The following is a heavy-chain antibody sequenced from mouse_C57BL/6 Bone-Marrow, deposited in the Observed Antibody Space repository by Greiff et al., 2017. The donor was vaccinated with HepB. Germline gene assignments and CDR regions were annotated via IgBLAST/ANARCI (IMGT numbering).Heavy chain of an antibody. J-gene: IGHJ2*01. CDR2: IHPRSGNT. Sequence: VQLQQSGAELARPGASVKLSCKASGYTFTSYGISWVKQRTGQGLEWIGEIHPRSGNTYYNEKFKGKATLTADKSSSTAYMELRSLTSEDSAVYFCARERYYFDYWGQGTTLTVSS. CDR1: GYTFTSYG. V-gene: IGHV1-81*01. CDR3: ARERYYFDY.